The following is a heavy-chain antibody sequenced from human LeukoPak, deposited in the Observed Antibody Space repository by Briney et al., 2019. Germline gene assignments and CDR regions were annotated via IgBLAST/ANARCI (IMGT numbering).Heavy chain of an antibody. CDR2: IYYSGST. V-gene: IGHV4-59*08. CDR1: GDSISSYY. D-gene: IGHD3-9*01. CDR3: ARHVWLQPFDY. Sequence: SETLSLTCAVSGDSISSYYWSWIRQSPRKGLEWIGYIYYSGSTNYNPSLKSRVTISVDTSKNQFSLKLSSVTAADTAVYYCARHVWLQPFDYWGQGTLVTVSS. J-gene: IGHJ4*02.